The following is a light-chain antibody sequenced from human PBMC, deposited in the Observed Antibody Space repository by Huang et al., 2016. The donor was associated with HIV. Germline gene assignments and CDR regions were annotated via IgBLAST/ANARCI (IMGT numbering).Light chain of an antibody. CDR1: QSINTW. CDR3: QQYNNYPT. CDR2: TAS. J-gene: IGKJ4*01. V-gene: IGKV1-5*03. Sequence: DIQMTQSPSTLSASVGDRVTITCRASQSINTWLAWYQQKPGRAPNLLIYTASTLESGVPSRFSGSGSGTEFTLTISSLQPDDFATYYCQQYNNYPTFGGGTKVEIK.